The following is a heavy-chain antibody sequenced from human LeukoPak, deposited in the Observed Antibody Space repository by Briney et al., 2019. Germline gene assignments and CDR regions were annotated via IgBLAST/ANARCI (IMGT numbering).Heavy chain of an antibody. D-gene: IGHD6-13*01. Sequence: SQTLSLTCTVSGDSIRGGDYFWSWIRQPPGKGLEWNGTIYDSGSTDYNPSLKSRITISTDTTKNSFSLILKSVTPADTAVYYCARDIASAGAEGDYWGQGALVTVSS. CDR1: GDSIRGGDYF. CDR2: IYDSGST. V-gene: IGHV4-30-4*01. J-gene: IGHJ4*02. CDR3: ARDIASAGAEGDY.